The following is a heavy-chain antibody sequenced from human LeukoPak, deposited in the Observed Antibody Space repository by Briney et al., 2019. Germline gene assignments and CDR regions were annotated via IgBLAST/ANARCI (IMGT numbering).Heavy chain of an antibody. CDR3: ARGVRGVIRRFDP. CDR1: GGSFSGYY. D-gene: IGHD3-10*01. J-gene: IGHJ5*02. V-gene: IGHV4-34*01. CDR2: INHSGST. Sequence: ASETLSLTCAVYGGSFSGYYWSWIRQPPGKGLEWIGEINHSGSTNYNPSLKSRVTISVDTSKNQFSLKLSSVTAADTAVYYCARGVRGVIRRFDPWGQGTLVTVSP.